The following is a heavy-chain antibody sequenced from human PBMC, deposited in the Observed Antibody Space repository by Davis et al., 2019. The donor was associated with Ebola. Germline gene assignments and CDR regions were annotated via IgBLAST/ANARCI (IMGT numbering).Heavy chain of an antibody. J-gene: IGHJ4*02. Sequence: GGSLRLSCAASGFTVNTNDMTWVRQAPGKGLEWVSVIHSGGSIYYADSVKDRFTISRDSSDNTVSLQMNGLRADDTAVYYCARHQTDLLIDYWGQGTLVTVSS. V-gene: IGHV3-66*04. CDR3: ARHQTDLLIDY. CDR2: IHSGGSI. CDR1: GFTVNTND.